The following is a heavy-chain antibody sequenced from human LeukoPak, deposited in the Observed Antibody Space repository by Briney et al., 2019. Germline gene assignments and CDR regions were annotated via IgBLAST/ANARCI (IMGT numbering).Heavy chain of an antibody. CDR3: ARGGSA. D-gene: IGHD3-10*01. CDR2: MNEDGSQK. V-gene: IGHV3-7*01. J-gene: IGHJ3*01. Sequence: PGGSLRLSCAASGFTFSTSWMSWVRKPPGRGLEWVAHMNEDGSQKYYVFPVKGRFTISRDNAKNSLFLQMNTLRVDDTAVYFCARGGSAWGLGTMVTVSS. CDR1: GFTFSTSW.